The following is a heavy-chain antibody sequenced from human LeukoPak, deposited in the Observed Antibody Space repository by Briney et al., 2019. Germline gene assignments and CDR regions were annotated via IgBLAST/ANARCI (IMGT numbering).Heavy chain of an antibody. CDR3: ARAPGGSSYGLVDF. CDR2: ISSSGSTI. CDR1: GFTFSSYE. D-gene: IGHD5-18*01. V-gene: IGHV3-48*03. J-gene: IGHJ4*02. Sequence: GGSLRLSCAASGFTFSSYEMNWVRQAPGKGVEWISYISSSGSTIYYADSVKGRFTISRDNAKNSLFLQMNSLRAEDTAVYYCARAPGGSSYGLVDFWGQGALVTVSS.